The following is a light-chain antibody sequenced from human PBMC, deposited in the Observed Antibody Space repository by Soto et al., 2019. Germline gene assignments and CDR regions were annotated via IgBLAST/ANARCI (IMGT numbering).Light chain of an antibody. CDR2: YNT. V-gene: IGLV3-21*04. Sequence: SYELTQPPSVSVAPGKTARITSGGNNIGSKGVHWYQQKPGQAPVLVIYYNTDRPSGIPERFSGSNSGNTATLTISRVEAGDEADYYCQVWDSSNDHVIFGGGTKVTVL. CDR1: NIGSKG. J-gene: IGLJ2*01. CDR3: QVWDSSNDHVI.